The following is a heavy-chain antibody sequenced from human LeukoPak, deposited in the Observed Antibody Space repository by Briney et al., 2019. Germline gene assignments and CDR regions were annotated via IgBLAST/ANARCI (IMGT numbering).Heavy chain of an antibody. CDR3: AKSIPTIAVAVSTRQ. Sequence: GGSLRLSCAASGFTFGGSGMRWVRQAPGKGVEWVVFIRYDGSDKHYADSVKGRFTISRDNSKNTLYLQMNSLRAEDTAVYYCAKSIPTIAVAVSTRQWGQGTLVTVSS. CDR1: GFTFGGSG. V-gene: IGHV3-30*02. D-gene: IGHD6-19*01. J-gene: IGHJ4*02. CDR2: IRYDGSDK.